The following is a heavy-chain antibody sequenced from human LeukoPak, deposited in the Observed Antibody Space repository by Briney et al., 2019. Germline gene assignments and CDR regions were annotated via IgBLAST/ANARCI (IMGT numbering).Heavy chain of an antibody. J-gene: IGHJ4*02. CDR3: ARVVYSSGWSHFDY. V-gene: IGHV3-48*03. CDR2: ISRGGSTI. CDR1: GFTFSSYD. Sequence: PGGSLRLSCAASGFTFSSYDMNWVRQAPGKGLEWVSYISRGGSTIYYADSVKGRFTISRDNAKNSLYLLMNSLRAEDTAVYFCARVVYSSGWSHFDYWGQGTLVTVSS. D-gene: IGHD6-19*01.